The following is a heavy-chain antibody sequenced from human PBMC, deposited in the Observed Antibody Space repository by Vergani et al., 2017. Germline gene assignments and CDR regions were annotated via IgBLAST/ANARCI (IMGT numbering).Heavy chain of an antibody. CDR1: GFRFREHG. J-gene: IGHJ3*02. D-gene: IGHD4-17*01. CDR2: INIGGRT. V-gene: IGHV3-66*02. CDR3: ARGMTTETTDLDGFDI. Sequence: EVQLLESGGGSVQPGESLRLSCVASGFRFREHGMNWVRQAPGKGLEWVSTINIGGRTSYADSVKCRLTLTRDDSKNTLHLQMNSLRPEDTAVYYCARGMTTETTDLDGFDIWGQGTMVSVSS.